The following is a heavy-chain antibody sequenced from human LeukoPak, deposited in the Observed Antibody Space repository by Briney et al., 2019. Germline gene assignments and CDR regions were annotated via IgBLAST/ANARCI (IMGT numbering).Heavy chain of an antibody. D-gene: IGHD3-9*01. CDR1: GYTFTSYY. J-gene: IGHJ3*02. CDR2: INPSGGST. CDR3: ARNGLTGSYKGGAFDI. V-gene: IGHV1-46*01. Sequence: ASVKVSCKASGYTFTSYYMHWVRQAPGQGLEWMGIINPSGGSTSYAQKFQCRVTMTRDTSTSTVYMELSSLRSEDTAVYYCARNGLTGSYKGGAFDIWGQGTMVTVSS.